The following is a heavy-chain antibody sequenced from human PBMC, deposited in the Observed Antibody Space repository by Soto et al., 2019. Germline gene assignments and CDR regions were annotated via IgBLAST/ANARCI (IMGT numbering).Heavy chain of an antibody. CDR2: TYYRSKWYN. D-gene: IGHD5-18*01. CDR1: GDSVSSNSDA. Sequence: SQTLSLTCAISGDSVSSNSDAWNWIRQSPSRGLEWLGRTYYRSKWYNDYAVSVKSRITINTDTSKNQFSLQLNSVTPEDTAVYYCGRERGYSYGLFYYYYGMDVWGQGTTVNVSS. CDR3: GRERGYSYGLFYYYYGMDV. V-gene: IGHV6-1*01. J-gene: IGHJ6*02.